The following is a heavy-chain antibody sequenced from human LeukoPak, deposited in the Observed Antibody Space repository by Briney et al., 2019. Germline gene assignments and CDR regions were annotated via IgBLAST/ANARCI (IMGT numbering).Heavy chain of an antibody. CDR2: IYYTGST. D-gene: IGHD2/OR15-2a*01. CDR3: ATFSATAYYFDY. V-gene: IGHV4-59*08. CDR1: GGSISSYY. Sequence: SETLSLTCTVSGGSISSYYWSWIRQPPGKGLGWIGYIYYTGSTYYNLSLKSRVTISVDTSKNQFSLKLSSVTAADTAVYYCATFSATAYYFDYWGQGTLVTVSS. J-gene: IGHJ4*02.